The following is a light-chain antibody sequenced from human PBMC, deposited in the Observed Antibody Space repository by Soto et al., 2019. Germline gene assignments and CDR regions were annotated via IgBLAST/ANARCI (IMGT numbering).Light chain of an antibody. Sequence: DIVMTQSPDSLAVSLGERATINCKSSQSLLYSSNNKNFLAWYQQKPGQPPKLLFYWASTRHSGVPDRFSGSGSGTDFTLTISSVQAEDVAVYYCQQYYSNLAITFXQGTRLEIK. J-gene: IGKJ5*01. CDR1: QSLLYSSNNKNF. CDR2: WAS. CDR3: QQYYSNLAIT. V-gene: IGKV4-1*01.